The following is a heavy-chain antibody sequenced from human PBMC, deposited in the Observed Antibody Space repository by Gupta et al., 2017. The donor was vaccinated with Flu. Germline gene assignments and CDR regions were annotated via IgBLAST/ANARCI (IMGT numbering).Heavy chain of an antibody. J-gene: IGHJ4*02. V-gene: IGHV4-61*02. CDR1: GGSISSGSYY. CDR2: IYTSGST. CDR3: ARESLPYFDY. Sequence: QVQLQESGPGLVKPSQTLSLTCTVSGGSISSGSYYWSWIRQPAGKGLEWIGRIYTSGSTNYNPSLKSRVTISVDTSKNQFSLKLSSVTAADTAVYYCARESLPYFDYWGQGTLVTVSS.